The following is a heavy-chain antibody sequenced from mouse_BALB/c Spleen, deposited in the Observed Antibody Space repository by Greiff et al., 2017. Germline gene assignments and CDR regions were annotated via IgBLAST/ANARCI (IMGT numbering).Heavy chain of an antibody. CDR2: IDPANGNT. Sequence: VQLQQSGAELVKPGASVKLSCTASGFNIKDTYMHWVKQRPEQGLEWIGRIDPANGNTKYDPKFQGKATITADTSSNTAYLQLRSLTSEDTAVYYCALYYGSEAYWGQGTLVTVSA. V-gene: IGHV14-3*02. J-gene: IGHJ3*01. CDR1: GFNIKDTY. D-gene: IGHD1-1*01. CDR3: ALYYGSEAY.